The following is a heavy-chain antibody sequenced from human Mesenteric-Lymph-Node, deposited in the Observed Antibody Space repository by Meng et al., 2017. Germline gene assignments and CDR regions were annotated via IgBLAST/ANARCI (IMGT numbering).Heavy chain of an antibody. CDR2: ISGSGSTI. D-gene: IGHD3-10*01. J-gene: IGHJ4*02. CDR1: GFTFSSFE. CDR3: ARDRRGILTGSGSYDN. V-gene: IGHV3-48*03. Sequence: GESLKISCAASGFTFSSFEMNWVRRAPGKGLEWVSYISGSGSTIYYADSVKGRFTISRDNSKNTLYLQTNSLRAEDTAVYYCARDRRGILTGSGSYDNWGQGTLVTVSS.